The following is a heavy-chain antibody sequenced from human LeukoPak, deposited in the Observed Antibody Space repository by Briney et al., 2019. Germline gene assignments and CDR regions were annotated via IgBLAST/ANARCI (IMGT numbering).Heavy chain of an antibody. V-gene: IGHV3-74*03. J-gene: IGHJ4*02. CDR2: INGDGGTT. CDR1: GFIFRNYW. D-gene: IGHD6-13*01. Sequence: GGSLRLSCAASGFIFRNYWMHWVRQAPGSGLVWVSRINGDGGTTTYADSVKGRFTISRDNAKNTVYLQMKSLRVEDTGLYYCARVEIRGDGSSRTGFDYWGQGTLVTAAS. CDR3: ARVEIRGDGSSRTGFDY.